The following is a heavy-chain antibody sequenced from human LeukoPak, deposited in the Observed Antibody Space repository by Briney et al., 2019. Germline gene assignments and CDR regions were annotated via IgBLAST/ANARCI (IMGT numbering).Heavy chain of an antibody. J-gene: IGHJ4*02. CDR2: IYTDGST. CDR3: ARRQTFFDY. Sequence: SQTLSLTCTVSGGSISSYFWSWIRQPPGKGLEWIGYIYTDGSTIYNPSLKSRVTISLDTSKKQFSLKLTSVTAPDTAVYYCARRQTFFDYWGQGTLVTVSP. V-gene: IGHV4-4*09. CDR1: GGSISSYF.